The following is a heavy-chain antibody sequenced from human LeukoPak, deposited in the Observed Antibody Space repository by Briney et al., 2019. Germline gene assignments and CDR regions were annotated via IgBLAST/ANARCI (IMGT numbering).Heavy chain of an antibody. CDR1: GFTFNSYG. J-gene: IGHJ4*02. Sequence: GGSLRLSCATSGFTFNSYGMNWVRQAPGKGLEWVAFVRSDGGSEYYADSVKGRFSISRDNSKRTVDLQMNSLRLEDTAIYYCAKDRYSTSSTFTINPFDYWGQGILVTVSS. CDR3: AKDRYSTSSTFTINPFDY. D-gene: IGHD2-2*01. CDR2: VRSDGGSE. V-gene: IGHV3-30*02.